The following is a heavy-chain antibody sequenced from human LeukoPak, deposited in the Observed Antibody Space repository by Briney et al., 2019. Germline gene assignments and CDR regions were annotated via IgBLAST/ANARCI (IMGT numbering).Heavy chain of an antibody. Sequence: GGSLRLSCAASGFTFSSYEMNWVRQAPGKGLEWVSYISSSSSTIYYADSVKGRFTISRDNAKNSLYLQMNSLRAEDTAVYYCARDAVWGYYDSSGYYPLDYWGQGTLVTVSS. D-gene: IGHD3-22*01. CDR1: GFTFSSYE. V-gene: IGHV3-48*01. CDR2: ISSSSSTI. CDR3: ARDAVWGYYDSSGYYPLDY. J-gene: IGHJ4*02.